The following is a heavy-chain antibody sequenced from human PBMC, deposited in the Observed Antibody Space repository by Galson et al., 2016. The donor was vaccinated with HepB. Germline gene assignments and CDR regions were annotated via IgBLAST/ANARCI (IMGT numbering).Heavy chain of an antibody. CDR2: IKSKTEGGTA. Sequence: SLRLSCAASGFNFNNAWMNWVRQAPGKGLEWVGLIKSKTEGGTAEYAAPVKGRFTISRDDSKKTVYLQMNSLGTDDTGVYFCRGGDYLYSVENFYGMDAWGQGTTVTVSS. D-gene: IGHD4-17*01. CDR1: GFNFNNAW. V-gene: IGHV3-15*01. CDR3: RGGDYLYSVENFYGMDA. J-gene: IGHJ6*02.